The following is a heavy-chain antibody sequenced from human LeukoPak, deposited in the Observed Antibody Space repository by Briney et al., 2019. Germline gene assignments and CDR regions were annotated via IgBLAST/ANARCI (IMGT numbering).Heavy chain of an antibody. V-gene: IGHV3-72*01. CDR3: ARYQLPVRYFDY. CDR2: IRNKANSYTT. D-gene: IGHD2-2*01. Sequence: GGSLRLSCAASGFTFSDHYMDWIRQGPGRGLEWVARIRNKANSYTTEYAASVEGRFSISRDDSKNSLYLQMSSLKAEDTAVYYCARYQLPVRYFDYWGQGTLVTVSS. CDR1: GFTFSDHY. J-gene: IGHJ4*02.